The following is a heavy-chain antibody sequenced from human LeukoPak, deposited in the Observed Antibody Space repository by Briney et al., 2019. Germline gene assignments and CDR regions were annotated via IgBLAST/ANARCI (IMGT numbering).Heavy chain of an antibody. J-gene: IGHJ4*02. CDR1: GFIFSSYA. CDR3: AKEGIYYDGSVYYSGYFDY. D-gene: IGHD3-22*01. CDR2: INGDGGNT. Sequence: GGSLRLSCAASGFIFSSYAMSWVRQAPGKGLEWVSGINGDGGNTYYADSAKGRFTISRDSSKKMLYLQMNSLSAEDTAIYYCAKEGIYYDGSVYYSGYFDYWGQGTLVTVSS. V-gene: IGHV3-23*01.